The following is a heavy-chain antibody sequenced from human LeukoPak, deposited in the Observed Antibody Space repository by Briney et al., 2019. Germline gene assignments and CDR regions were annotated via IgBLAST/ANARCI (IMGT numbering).Heavy chain of an antibody. J-gene: IGHJ4*02. CDR3: AKGRGTAMVDY. D-gene: IGHD5-18*01. V-gene: IGHV3-30*18. CDR1: GFTFSSYW. CDR2: ISYDGSNK. Sequence: PGGSLRLSCAASGFTFSSYWMSWVRQAPGKGLEWVAVISYDGSNKYYADSVKGRFTISRDNSKNTLYLQMNSLRAEDTAVYYCAKGRGTAMVDYWGQGTLVTVSS.